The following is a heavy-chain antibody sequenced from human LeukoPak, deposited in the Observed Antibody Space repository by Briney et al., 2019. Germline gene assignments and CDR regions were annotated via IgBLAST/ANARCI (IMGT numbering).Heavy chain of an antibody. CDR3: ARPKRNYYGSGSFDY. D-gene: IGHD3-10*01. Sequence: TSETLSLTCAVYGGSFSGYYWSWIRQPPGKGLEWIGEINHSGSTNYNPSLKSRVTISVDTSKNQFSLKLSSVTAADTAVYYCARPKRNYYGSGSFDYWGQGTLVTVSS. J-gene: IGHJ4*02. CDR1: GGSFSGYY. V-gene: IGHV4-34*01. CDR2: INHSGST.